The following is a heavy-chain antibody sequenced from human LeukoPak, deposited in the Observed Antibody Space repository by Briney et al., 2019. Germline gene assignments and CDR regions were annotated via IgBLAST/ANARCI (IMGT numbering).Heavy chain of an antibody. V-gene: IGHV3-74*01. CDR3: ARGRPHGNDY. CDR2: IASDGSST. J-gene: IGHJ4*02. D-gene: IGHD4-23*01. CDR1: GFTFSSYW. Sequence: GALRLSCAASGFTFSSYWMNWVRQAPGKGLVWVSRIASDGSSTTYADSVKGRFSISRDNAKNTLYLQMNSLRVEDAAVYYCARGRPHGNDYWGQGTLVTVSS.